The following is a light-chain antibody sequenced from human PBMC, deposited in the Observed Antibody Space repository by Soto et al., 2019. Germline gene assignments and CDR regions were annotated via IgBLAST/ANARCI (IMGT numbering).Light chain of an antibody. J-gene: IGKJ2*01. CDR2: AAS. CDR1: QSISSS. Sequence: DIPMTQSPSSLSASVGDSVTITCRASQSISSSLNWYQQKPGKAPRLLIYAASTLQSGVPSGFSSSGPGTDFALTISSLQPENFATYYCQQTFTTPHTFGQGTKLEIK. CDR3: QQTFTTPHT. V-gene: IGKV1-39*01.